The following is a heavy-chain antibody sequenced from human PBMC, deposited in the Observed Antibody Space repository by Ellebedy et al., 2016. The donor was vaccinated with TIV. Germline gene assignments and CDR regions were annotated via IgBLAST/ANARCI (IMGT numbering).Heavy chain of an antibody. CDR1: GESFSGYF. D-gene: IGHD3-10*01. J-gene: IGHJ6*02. V-gene: IGHV4-34*01. CDR3: ARVGDHYGSGRYGLDV. CDR2: INHSGST. Sequence: SETLSLXXAVYGESFSGYFWSWIRQTPGKGLEWIAQINHSGSTNYNPSLKSRVTVSVDTIRKQFSLRVTSVTAADTAVYYCARVGDHYGSGRYGLDVWGPGTTVTVPS.